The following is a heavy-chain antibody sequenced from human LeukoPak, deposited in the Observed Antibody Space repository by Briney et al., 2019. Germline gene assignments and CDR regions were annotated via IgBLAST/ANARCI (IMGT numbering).Heavy chain of an antibody. CDR3: AKSLIGDQYYFDY. J-gene: IGHJ4*02. V-gene: IGHV3-23*01. CDR2: ISGSGGST. Sequence: GGSLRLSCAASGFTFSGYAMSWVRQAPGKGLEWVSAISGSGGSTYYADSVKGRFTISRDNSKNTLYLQMNSLRAEDTAVYYCAKSLIGDQYYFDYWGQGTLVTVSS. CDR1: GFTFSGYA. D-gene: IGHD4-17*01.